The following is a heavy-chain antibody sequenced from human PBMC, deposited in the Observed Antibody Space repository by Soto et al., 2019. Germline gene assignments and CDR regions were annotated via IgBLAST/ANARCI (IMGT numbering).Heavy chain of an antibody. V-gene: IGHV1-69*13. CDR1: GGTLSSYA. CDR2: IIPIFGTA. J-gene: IGHJ6*02. CDR3: AIPSIAARRAEYYYYGMDV. D-gene: IGHD6-6*01. Sequence: ASVKGSCKASGGTLSSYAISWLRQAPGQGLEWMGGIIPIFGTANYAQKFQGRVTITADESTSTAYMELSSLRSEDTAVYYCAIPSIAARRAEYYYYGMDVWGQGTTVTVSS.